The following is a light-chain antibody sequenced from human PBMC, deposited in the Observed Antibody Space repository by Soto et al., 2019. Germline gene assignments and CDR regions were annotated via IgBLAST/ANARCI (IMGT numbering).Light chain of an antibody. J-gene: IGLJ1*01. V-gene: IGLV2-14*03. CDR1: SSDIGAYIH. CDR3: TSYTTSGTYV. CDR2: DVS. Sequence: QSALTQPASVSGSPGQSIAVSCSGTSSDIGAYIHVSWYQQHPGKAPKLMIYDVSNRPSGVSDRFSGSKSGNTASLTISGLQAKDEADYYCTSYTTSGTYVFGAGTKLTVL.